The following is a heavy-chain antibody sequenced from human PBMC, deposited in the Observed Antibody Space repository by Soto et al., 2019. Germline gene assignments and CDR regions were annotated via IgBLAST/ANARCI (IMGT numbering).Heavy chain of an antibody. J-gene: IGHJ6*02. CDR3: AVGYCSGGSCYWDYYYGMDV. Sequence: KPSETLSLTCTVSGGSISSSSYYWGWIRQPPGKGLEWIGSIYYSGSTYYNPSLKSRVTISVDTSKNQFSLKLSSVIAADTAVYYCAVGYCSGGSCYWDYYYGMDVWGQGATVTVSS. CDR2: IYYSGST. D-gene: IGHD2-15*01. V-gene: IGHV4-39*01. CDR1: GGSISSSSYY.